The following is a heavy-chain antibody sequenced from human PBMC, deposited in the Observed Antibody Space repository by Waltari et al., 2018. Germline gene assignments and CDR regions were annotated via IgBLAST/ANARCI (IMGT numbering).Heavy chain of an antibody. D-gene: IGHD1-26*01. CDR2: ISSSGSSA. CDR3: AKRGGTGPVAVSGIHCDY. J-gene: IGHJ4*02. CDR1: GFTFSTYA. V-gene: IGHV3-23*01. Sequence: EVHLLESGGGLVQPGGSLRLSCAASGFTFSTYAIYWVRQAPGKGVEWISSISSSGSSANYTDSVKVRFTISRDNSKNTLYREMNSLRVEDTATYYCAKRGGTGPVAVSGIHCDYWGQGTLVTVSS.